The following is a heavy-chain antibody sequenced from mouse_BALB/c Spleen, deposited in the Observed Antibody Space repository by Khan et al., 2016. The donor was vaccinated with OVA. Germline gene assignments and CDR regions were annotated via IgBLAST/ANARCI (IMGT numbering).Heavy chain of an antibody. Sequence: EVELVESGGDLVKPGGSLKLSCAASGFTFSTYGMSWVCQTPDKRLEWVATISSAGDYTYYPDTVKGRFTISRDNAKNTRYLQMSSLKSEDTAMFYCASHVTGSFAYWGQGTLVTVSA. D-gene: IGHD4-1*01. CDR3: ASHVTGSFAY. CDR1: GFTFSTYG. J-gene: IGHJ3*01. V-gene: IGHV5-6*01. CDR2: ISSAGDYT.